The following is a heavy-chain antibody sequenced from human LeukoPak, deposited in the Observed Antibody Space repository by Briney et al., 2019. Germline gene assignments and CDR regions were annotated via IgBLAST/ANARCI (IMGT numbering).Heavy chain of an antibody. CDR1: EFSVGSNY. V-gene: IGHV3-21*01. J-gene: IGHJ4*02. CDR2: ISSSSSYI. D-gene: IGHD5-18*01. Sequence: GGSLRLSCAASEFSVGSNYMNWVRQAPGKGLEWVSSISSSSSYIYYADSVKGRFTISRDNAKNSLYLQMNSLRAEDTAVYYCARGKYSYGYDADYWGQGTLVTVSS. CDR3: ARGKYSYGYDADY.